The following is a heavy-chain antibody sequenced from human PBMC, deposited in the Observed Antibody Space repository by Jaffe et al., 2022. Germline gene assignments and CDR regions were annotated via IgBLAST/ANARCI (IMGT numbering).Heavy chain of an antibody. CDR1: GFTFTSSA. D-gene: IGHD2-15*01. J-gene: IGHJ5*02. CDR2: IVVGSGNT. Sequence: QMQLVQSGPEVKKPGTSVKVSCKASGFTFTSSAVQWVRQARGQRLEWIGWIVVGSGNTNYAQKFQERVTITRDMSTSTAYMELSSLRSEDTAVYYCAAGRGYCSGGSCYRYNWFDPWGQGTLVTVSS. CDR3: AAGRGYCSGGSCYRYNWFDP. V-gene: IGHV1-58*01.